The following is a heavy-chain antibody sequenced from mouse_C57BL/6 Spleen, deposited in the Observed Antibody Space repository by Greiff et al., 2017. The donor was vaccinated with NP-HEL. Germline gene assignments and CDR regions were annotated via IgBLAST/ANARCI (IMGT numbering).Heavy chain of an antibody. V-gene: IGHV6-3*01. CDR2: IRLKSDNYAT. J-gene: IGHJ3*01. D-gene: IGHD4-1*01. CDR1: GFTFSNYW. CDR3: TPLTGLFDY. Sequence: EVKLMESGGGLVQPGGSMKLSCVASGFTFSNYWMNWVRQSPEKGLEWVAQIRLKSDNYATHYAESVKGRFTISRDDSKSSVYLQMNNLRAEDTGIYYCTPLTGLFDYWGQGTLVTVSA.